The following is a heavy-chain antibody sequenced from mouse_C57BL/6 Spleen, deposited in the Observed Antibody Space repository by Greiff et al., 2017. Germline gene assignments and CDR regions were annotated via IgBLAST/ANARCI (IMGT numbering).Heavy chain of an antibody. D-gene: IGHD2-1*01. Sequence: QVQLQQSGPELVKPGASVKISCKASGYAFSSSWMNWVKQRPGQGLEWIGRIYPGDGDTNYNGKFKGKATLTADKSSSAAYMQLSSLTSEDSAVYCCASYYGNYYCAMDYWGQGTSVTVSS. CDR2: IYPGDGDT. J-gene: IGHJ4*01. V-gene: IGHV1-82*01. CDR1: GYAFSSSW. CDR3: ASYYGNYYCAMDY.